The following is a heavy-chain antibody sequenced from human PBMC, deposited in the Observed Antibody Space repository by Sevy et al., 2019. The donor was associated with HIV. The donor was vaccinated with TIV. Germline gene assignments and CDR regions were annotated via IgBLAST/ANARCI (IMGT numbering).Heavy chain of an antibody. CDR3: XXXXXNDRAFDY. J-gene: IGHJ4*02. CDR2: MSTAGDT. V-gene: IGHV3-13*01. Sequence: GGSLRLSCAASGFTFSRYDMHWVRQATGKGLEWVSAMSTAGDTYYSGSVKGRFTMSREIAKNSLYLQMNSLRAGDTXXXXXXXXXXNDRAFDYWGQGTLVTVSS. CDR1: GFTFSRYD. D-gene: IGHD1-1*01.